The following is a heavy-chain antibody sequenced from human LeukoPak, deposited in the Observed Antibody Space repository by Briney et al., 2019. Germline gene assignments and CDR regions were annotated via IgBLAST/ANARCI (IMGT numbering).Heavy chain of an antibody. Sequence: PSETLSLTCTVSGGSISSYYWSWIRQPAGKGLEWIGRIYTSGSTNYNPSLKSRVTISVDTSKNQFSLKLSSVTAADTAVYYCASSFALSSRIGSDYWGQGTLVTVSS. CDR2: IYTSGST. J-gene: IGHJ4*02. CDR1: GGSISSYY. D-gene: IGHD6-19*01. CDR3: ASSFALSSRIGSDY. V-gene: IGHV4-4*07.